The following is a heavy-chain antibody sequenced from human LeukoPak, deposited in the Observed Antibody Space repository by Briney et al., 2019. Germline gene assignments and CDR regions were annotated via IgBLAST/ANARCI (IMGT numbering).Heavy chain of an antibody. CDR3: TKELHVAVAVADYYYFYMDA. J-gene: IGHJ6*03. CDR2: INGGGNTT. CDR1: GFAFSSFA. D-gene: IGHD6-19*01. Sequence: GGSLRLSCAASGFAFSSFAMGWVRQSPGKGLEWLSTINGGGNTTFYSDSVRGRFTISRDNSKNTLYLHMDSLRPEDTALYYCTKELHVAVAVADYYYFYMDAWGRGTAVTVSS. V-gene: IGHV3-23*01.